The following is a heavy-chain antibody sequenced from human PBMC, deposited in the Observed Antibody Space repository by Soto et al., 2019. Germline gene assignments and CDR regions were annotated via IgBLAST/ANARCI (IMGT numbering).Heavy chain of an antibody. V-gene: IGHV4-59*01. CDR2: IYYSGST. D-gene: IGHD5-18*01. Sequence: ESLSLTCTVSGGSISSYYWSWIRQPPGKGLEWIGYIYYSGSTNYNPSLKSRVTISVDTSKNQFSLKLSSVTAADTAVYYCARSRGYSYGWHYWGQGTLVTVSS. CDR1: GGSISSYY. J-gene: IGHJ4*02. CDR3: ARSRGYSYGWHY.